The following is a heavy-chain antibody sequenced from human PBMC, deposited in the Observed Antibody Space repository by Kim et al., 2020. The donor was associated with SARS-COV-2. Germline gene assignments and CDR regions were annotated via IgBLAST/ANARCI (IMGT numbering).Heavy chain of an antibody. Sequence: GGSLRLSCAASGFTFSSYRMSWVRQAPGKGLEWVATIKQDGSEKYYVDSVKGRFTISRDNAKNSLYLQMNSLRAEDTAVYYCARDSSKSYYDFWSGYYPGGYYYYCIDLWRQGPALT. J-gene: IGHJ6*02. D-gene: IGHD3-3*01. CDR1: GFTFSSYR. CDR3: ARDSSKSYYDFWSGYYPGGYYYYCIDL. V-gene: IGHV3-7*03. CDR2: IKQDGSEK.